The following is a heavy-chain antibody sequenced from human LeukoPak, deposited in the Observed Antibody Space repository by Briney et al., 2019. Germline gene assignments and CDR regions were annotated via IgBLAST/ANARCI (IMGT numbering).Heavy chain of an antibody. CDR2: INPSGGST. V-gene: IGHV1-46*04. CDR3: FLFMQKTAYDMDV. CDR1: GYTFTSYY. D-gene: IGHD3-3*01. J-gene: IGHJ6*02. Sequence: ASVKVSCKASGYTFTSYYMHWVRQAPGQGLEWMEIINPSGGSTSYAQKLQGRVTMTRDTSTSTVYMELSSLRSEDTAVYYCFLFMQKTAYDMDVWGQGTTVTVSS.